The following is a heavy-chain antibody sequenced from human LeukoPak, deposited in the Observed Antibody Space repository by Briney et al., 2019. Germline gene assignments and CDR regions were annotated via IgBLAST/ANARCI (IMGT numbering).Heavy chain of an antibody. CDR2: INHSGST. CDR3: AVTIFGVLFQH. Sequence: SETLSLTCAVYGGSFSGYYWSWIRQPPGKGLEWIGEINHSGSTNYNPSLKSRVTISVDTSKNQFSLKLSSVTAADTAVYYCAVTIFGVLFQHWGQGTLVTVSS. V-gene: IGHV4-34*01. CDR1: GGSFSGYY. J-gene: IGHJ1*01. D-gene: IGHD3-3*01.